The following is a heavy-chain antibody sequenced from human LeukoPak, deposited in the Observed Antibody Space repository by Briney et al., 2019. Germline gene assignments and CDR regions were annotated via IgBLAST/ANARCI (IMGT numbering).Heavy chain of an antibody. D-gene: IGHD3-3*01. CDR2: ISNDSVDK. J-gene: IGHJ3*02. CDR1: GFIFRDYY. Sequence: KPGGSLRLSCVGSGFIFRDYYMSWIRQAPGKGLEWVSYISNDSVDKYYVDSVRGRFTISRDNAKKSMYLQMSGLRVEDTAVYYCARRDWVSGAVRAFDIWGQGTMVTVYS. V-gene: IGHV3-11*04. CDR3: ARRDWVSGAVRAFDI.